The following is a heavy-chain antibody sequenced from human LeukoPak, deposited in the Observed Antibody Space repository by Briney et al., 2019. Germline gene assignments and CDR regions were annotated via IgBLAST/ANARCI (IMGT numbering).Heavy chain of an antibody. CDR2: ISRTGTAT. J-gene: IGHJ4*02. CDR1: GFTFSDYA. Sequence: GGSLRLSCAASGFTFSDYAITWVRQAPGTGLEWVASISRTGTATYYADSVRGRFSISRDNSKDTLYLQMNSLRAEDTAVYYCANIDYGDYVDFDYWGQGTLVTVSS. CDR3: ANIDYGDYVDFDY. D-gene: IGHD4-17*01. V-gene: IGHV3-23*01.